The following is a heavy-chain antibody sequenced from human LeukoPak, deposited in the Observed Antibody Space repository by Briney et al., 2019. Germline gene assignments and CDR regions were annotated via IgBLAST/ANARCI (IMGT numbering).Heavy chain of an antibody. Sequence: ASVKVSCKASRYIFTGYFIHWVRQVPGQGLEWMGWINPKNGGTNPAEKFQGRVTMTRDTSTSTVYMELSSLRSEDTAVYYCARSQDLDYWGQGTLVTVSS. CDR1: RYIFTGYF. J-gene: IGHJ4*02. CDR2: INPKNGGT. CDR3: ARSQDLDY. D-gene: IGHD2-15*01. V-gene: IGHV1-2*02.